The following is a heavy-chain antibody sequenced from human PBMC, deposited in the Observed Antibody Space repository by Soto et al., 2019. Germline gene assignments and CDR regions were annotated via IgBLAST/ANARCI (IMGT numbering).Heavy chain of an antibody. CDR3: ARIIGFRGTTYYFDY. V-gene: IGHV4-30-2*01. Sequence: QLQLQESGSGLVKPSQTLSLTCAVSGGSISSGGYSWSWIRQPPGKGLEWIGYIYHSGSTYYNPSLKKRVTLSVDRSQKQFFLKVSSVTAADTAVYFLARIIGFRGTTYYFDYWGQGTLVTVSS. D-gene: IGHD1-7*01. J-gene: IGHJ4*02. CDR2: IYHSGST. CDR1: GGSISSGGYS.